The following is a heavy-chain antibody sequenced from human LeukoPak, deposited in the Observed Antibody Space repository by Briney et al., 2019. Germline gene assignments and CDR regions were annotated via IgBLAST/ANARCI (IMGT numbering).Heavy chain of an antibody. V-gene: IGHV3-21*01. Sequence: GGSLRLSCAASGFTFSSYSMNWVRQAPGKGLEWVSSISSSSSYIYYADSVKGRFTISRDNAKNSLYLQMNSLRAEDTAVYYCARVRGAIAAAGFPDYWGQGTLVTVSS. CDR1: GFTFSSYS. J-gene: IGHJ4*02. D-gene: IGHD6-13*01. CDR2: ISSSSSYI. CDR3: ARVRGAIAAAGFPDY.